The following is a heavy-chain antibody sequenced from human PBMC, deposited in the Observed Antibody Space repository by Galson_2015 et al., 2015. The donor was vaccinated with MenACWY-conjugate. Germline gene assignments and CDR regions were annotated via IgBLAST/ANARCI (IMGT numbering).Heavy chain of an antibody. CDR3: AKTLGTSTYFDS. Sequence: SLRLSCAASGFIFNTYWMHWVRQAPGKGLVWVSRINPGGSSKTYADSVKDRFTISRDNAKNTLYLQMNSLRPEDTAVFYCAKTLGTSTYFDSWGQRTLVTV. V-gene: IGHV3-74*01. D-gene: IGHD1-7*01. CDR2: INPGGSSK. CDR1: GFIFNTYW. J-gene: IGHJ4*02.